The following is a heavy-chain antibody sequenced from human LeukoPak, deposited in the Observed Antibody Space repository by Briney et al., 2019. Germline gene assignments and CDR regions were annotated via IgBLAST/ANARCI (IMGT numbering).Heavy chain of an antibody. J-gene: IGHJ4*02. D-gene: IGHD6-19*01. CDR1: GGSISSSNW. V-gene: IGHV4-4*02. CDR2: SYHTGSS. Sequence: KPSGTLFLTCAVSGGSISSSNWWSWVRQPPGKGLEWIGESYHTGSSNYNPSLKSRVTIPIDKSKNQFSLKLSSVTAADTAVYYCARAVLGQAVAIDYWGQGTLVTVSS. CDR3: ARAVLGQAVAIDY.